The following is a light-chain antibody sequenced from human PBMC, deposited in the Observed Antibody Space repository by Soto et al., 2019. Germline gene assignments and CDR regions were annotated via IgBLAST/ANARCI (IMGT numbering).Light chain of an antibody. CDR2: GNS. CDR1: PSNVGNSG. CDR3: AAWDDSLNGVV. J-gene: IGLJ3*02. V-gene: IGLV1-44*01. Sequence: QSVLTQPPSAAGTPGQRVTISCSGSPSNVGNSGVNWYQQVPGAAPKLLINGNSQRRSGVPERFSASKSAASASLAISWVQSEDEADYFCAAWDDSLNGVVFGGGTKFTVL.